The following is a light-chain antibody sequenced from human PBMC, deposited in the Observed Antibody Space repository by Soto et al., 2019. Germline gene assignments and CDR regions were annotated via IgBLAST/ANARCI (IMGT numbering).Light chain of an antibody. V-gene: IGKV3-20*01. CDR2: GTS. J-gene: IGKJ1*01. CDR3: QQYDSPPRT. CDR1: QSVSSSY. Sequence: EIVLTQSPGTLSLSPGERATLSCRASQSVSSSYLAWYQQKPGQAPRLLIYGTSSRATGIPDRFSGSGSGTDFTLTISRLEPEDFAVYYCQQYDSPPRTFGHGTKVEIK.